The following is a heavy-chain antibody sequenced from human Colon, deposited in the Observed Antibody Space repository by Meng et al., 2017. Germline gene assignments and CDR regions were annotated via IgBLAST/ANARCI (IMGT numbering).Heavy chain of an antibody. J-gene: IGHJ4*02. CDR3: TRVLVQTTGLDY. Sequence: GESLKISCAASGFTFSDHYMEWVRQAPGKGLEWVGRIRNKAQRYTTEYAASVKGRFTIPRDDSKNSLYLQMNSLTTEDTAVYYCTRVLVQTTGLDYWGQGTLVTVSS. CDR2: IRNKAQRYTT. V-gene: IGHV3-72*01. D-gene: IGHD2-8*02. CDR1: GFTFSDHY.